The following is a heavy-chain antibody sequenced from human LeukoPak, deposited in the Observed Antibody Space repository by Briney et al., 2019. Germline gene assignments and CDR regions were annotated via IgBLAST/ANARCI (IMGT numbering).Heavy chain of an antibody. J-gene: IGHJ4*02. D-gene: IGHD5-12*01. V-gene: IGHV3-23*01. CDR1: GFTFSSYA. CDR2: ITGSGDST. Sequence: PGGSLRLSCTASGFTFSSYAMSWVRQAPGKGLDWVSAITGSGDSTYYADSVKGRFTISRDNSKNTLYLQMNNLRAEDTALYYCAKDRVPRYSGYGLSDDWGQGTLVTVSP. CDR3: AKDRVPRYSGYGLSDD.